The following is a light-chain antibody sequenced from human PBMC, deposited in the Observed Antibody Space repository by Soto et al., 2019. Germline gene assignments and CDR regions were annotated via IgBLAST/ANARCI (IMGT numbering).Light chain of an antibody. J-gene: IGKJ1*01. CDR3: QQYTAWPQT. CDR2: GAS. CDR1: QSVSSSY. Sequence: EIMLTQSPGTLTFSPEERAGLSCRASQSVSSSYLAWYQQKPGQAPRLLIYGASSRATGIPDRFTGSGSGTDLTLTISSLEPEDFAVYYCQQYTAWPQTFGQGTKVDI. V-gene: IGKV3-20*01.